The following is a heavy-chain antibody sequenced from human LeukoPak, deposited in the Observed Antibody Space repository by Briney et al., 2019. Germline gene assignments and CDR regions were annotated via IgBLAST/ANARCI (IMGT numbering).Heavy chain of an antibody. CDR2: INPNSGGT. Sequence: GASVKVSCKASGYTFTGYYMHWVRQAPGQGLEWMGRINPNSGGTNYAQNFQGRVTMTRDTSISTAYMEVSSLISDDPAVYYCARDLGRDGYNYYSWGQGTLVTVSS. V-gene: IGHV1-2*06. D-gene: IGHD5-24*01. CDR3: ARDLGRDGYNYYS. CDR1: GYTFTGYY. J-gene: IGHJ4*02.